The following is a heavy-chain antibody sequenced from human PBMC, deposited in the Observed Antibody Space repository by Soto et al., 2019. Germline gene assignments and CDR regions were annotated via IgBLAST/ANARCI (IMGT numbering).Heavy chain of an antibody. J-gene: IGHJ4*02. CDR1: GGTFSSYA. CDR2: IIPIFGTA. Sequence: QVQLVQSGAEVKKPGSSVKVSCKASGGTFSSYAISWVRQAPGQGLEWMGGIIPIFGTANYAQKFQGRVTITGKEPTSTAYVELSSLRSKDTPVYYCAGAPPPPARYGPYHPHHYGGQGALVPVS. D-gene: IGHD4-17*01. V-gene: IGHV1-69*01. CDR3: AGAPPPPARYGPYHPHHY.